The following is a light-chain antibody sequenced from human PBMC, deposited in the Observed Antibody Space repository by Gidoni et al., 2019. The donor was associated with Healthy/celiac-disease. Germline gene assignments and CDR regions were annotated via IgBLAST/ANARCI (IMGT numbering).Light chain of an antibody. CDR2: GAS. Sequence: EIVLTQSTGTLSLSPGERATLSCRASQSVSSSYLAWYQQKPGQAPRLLIYGASSRATGIPDRFRGSGSGTDFTLTISRLEPEDFAVYYCQQYGSSPPTFGPGTKVDIK. V-gene: IGKV3-20*01. J-gene: IGKJ3*01. CDR1: QSVSSSY. CDR3: QQYGSSPPT.